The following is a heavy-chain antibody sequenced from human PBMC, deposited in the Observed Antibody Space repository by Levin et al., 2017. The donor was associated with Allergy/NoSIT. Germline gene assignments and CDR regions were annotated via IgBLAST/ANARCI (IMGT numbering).Heavy chain of an antibody. D-gene: IGHD5-12*01. V-gene: IGHV3-23*01. Sequence: GESLKISCAASGFAFSSYAMSWVRQAPGKGLEWVSAISGEGESTYYADSVKGRFTISRDNSKNALYLQMYSLRAEDTAVYYCAKESGYDSASALDYWGQGTLVTVSS. CDR3: AKESGYDSASALDY. CDR2: ISGEGEST. CDR1: GFAFSSYA. J-gene: IGHJ4*02.